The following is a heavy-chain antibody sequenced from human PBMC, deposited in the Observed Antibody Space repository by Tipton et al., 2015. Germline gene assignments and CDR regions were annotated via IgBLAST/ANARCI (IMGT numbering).Heavy chain of an antibody. CDR1: GFSLTTSGVG. D-gene: IGHD3-16*02. Sequence: LVKPTETLTLTCTFSGFSLTTSGVGVGWIRQPPGRALEWLALIYWHDDERYSPSLKSRLTITKDTSKNQVVLTMTNMDPADTATYFCARRLEWDFIWGSYHSEFDFWGQGTLVPVSS. J-gene: IGHJ4*02. CDR3: ARRLEWDFIWGSYHSEFDF. V-gene: IGHV2-5*01. CDR2: IYWHDDE.